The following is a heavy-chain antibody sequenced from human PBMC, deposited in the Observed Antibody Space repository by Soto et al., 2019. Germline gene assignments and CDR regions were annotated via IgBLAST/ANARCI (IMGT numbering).Heavy chain of an antibody. Sequence: GASVKVSCKASGYTVTGYDIHWVRQATGQGLEWMGWISAYNGNTNYAQKLQGRVTMTTDTSTSTAYMELRSLRSDDTAVYYCARDTVTTGSGWFDPWGQGTLVTVSS. V-gene: IGHV1-18*01. CDR3: ARDTVTTGSGWFDP. D-gene: IGHD4-17*01. J-gene: IGHJ5*02. CDR1: GYTVTGYD. CDR2: ISAYNGNT.